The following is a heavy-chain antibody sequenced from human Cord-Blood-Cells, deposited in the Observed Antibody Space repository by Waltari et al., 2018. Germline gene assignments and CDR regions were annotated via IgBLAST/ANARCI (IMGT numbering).Heavy chain of an antibody. CDR2: TNAGNGNT. Sequence: QVQLVQPGAEVKKPGASVKVSCKASGYTFTSYAIHWVRQAPGQRLEWMGWTNAGNGNTKYSQEFQGRVTITRDTSASTAYMELSSLRSEDTAVYYCARGRITGTNWFDPWGQGTLVTVSS. CDR1: GYTFTSYA. J-gene: IGHJ5*02. V-gene: IGHV1-3*01. D-gene: IGHD1-7*01. CDR3: ARGRITGTNWFDP.